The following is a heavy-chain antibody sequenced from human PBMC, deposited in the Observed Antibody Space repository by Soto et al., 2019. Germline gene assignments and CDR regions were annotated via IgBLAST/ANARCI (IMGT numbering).Heavy chain of an antibody. CDR2: IRGYNGDT. CDR1: GYTFTRYG. Sequence: QGHLVQSGAEVKKPGTSVKVSCKASGYTFTRYGISWVRQAPGQGLEWMGWIRGYNGDTNYAQNLQGRVTMTIDTSTSTAYIELRSLTSDATAGYYCAKNGQPPYYYYGLDVWGQGTTVTVSS. CDR3: AKNGQPPYYYYGLDV. V-gene: IGHV1-18*01. D-gene: IGHD2-8*01. J-gene: IGHJ6*02.